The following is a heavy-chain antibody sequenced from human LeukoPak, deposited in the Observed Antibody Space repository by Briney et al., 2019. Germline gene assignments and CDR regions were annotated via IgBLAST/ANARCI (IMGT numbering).Heavy chain of an antibody. V-gene: IGHV3-21*01. J-gene: IGHJ6*02. CDR1: GFTFSSYA. Sequence: PGGSLRLSCAASGFTFSSYAMSWVRQAPGKGLEWVSSISSSSSYIYYADSVKGRFTISRDNAKNSLYLQMNSLRAEDTAVYYCARDYDYVWGSYRYTGYYGMDVWGQGTTVTVSS. CDR3: ARDYDYVWGSYRYTGYYGMDV. D-gene: IGHD3-16*02. CDR2: ISSSSSYI.